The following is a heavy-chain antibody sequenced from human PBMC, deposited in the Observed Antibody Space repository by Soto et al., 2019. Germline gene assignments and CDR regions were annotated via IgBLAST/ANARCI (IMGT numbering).Heavy chain of an antibody. J-gene: IGHJ6*02. CDR3: ARDLGGNSYWSGYSYHYGMDV. CDR2: ISAYNGNT. Sequence: DSVYDSCKASGYAFTSYGISWVRQAPGQGLEWMGWISAYNGNTNYAQKLQGRVTMTTDTSTSTAYMELSSLRSEDTAVYYCARDLGGNSYWSGYSYHYGMDVWGQGTPVTVSS. V-gene: IGHV1-18*01. D-gene: IGHD3-3*01. CDR1: GYAFTSYG.